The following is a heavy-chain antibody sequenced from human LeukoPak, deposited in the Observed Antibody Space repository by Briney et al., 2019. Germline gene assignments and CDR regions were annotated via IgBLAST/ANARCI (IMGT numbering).Heavy chain of an antibody. J-gene: IGHJ4*02. CDR1: GGSISSYY. CDR3: ARLSYDSSGTFDY. CDR2: IYYSGIT. V-gene: IGHV4-59*12. D-gene: IGHD3-22*01. Sequence: PSETLSLTCTVSGGSISSYYWSWIRQPPGKGLEWIGYIYYSGITNYNPSLKSRVTISVDTSKNQFSLKLSSVTAADTAVYYCARLSYDSSGTFDYWGQGTLVTVSS.